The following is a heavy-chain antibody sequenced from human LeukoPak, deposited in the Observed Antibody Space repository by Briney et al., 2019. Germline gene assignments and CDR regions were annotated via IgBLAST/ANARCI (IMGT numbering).Heavy chain of an antibody. J-gene: IGHJ4*02. CDR3: AMSVEMPPIPSFDY. CDR1: GYIFTPHH. Sequence: ASVTVSCTTSGYIFTPHHIHWMRQAPGQGLELLGWVSAANNPEYSQKFQGRVVITRDASATTSYLELNSLRSEDTAVYYCAMSVEMPPIPSFDYWGQGTLVTVSS. D-gene: IGHD5-24*01. V-gene: IGHV1-3*01. CDR2: VSAANNP.